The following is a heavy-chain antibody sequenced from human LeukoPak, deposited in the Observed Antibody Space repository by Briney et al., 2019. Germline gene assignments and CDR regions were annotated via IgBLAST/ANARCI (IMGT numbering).Heavy chain of an antibody. J-gene: IGHJ4*02. CDR1: GGSFSGYY. Sequence: SETLSLTCAVYGGSFSGYYRSWIRQPPGKGLEWIGEINHSGTTNYNPSLKSRVTISVDTSKNQFSLKLTSVTAADTAVYYCARGPQSRFDYWGQGTLVTVSS. CDR3: ARGPQSRFDY. CDR2: INHSGTT. V-gene: IGHV4-34*01.